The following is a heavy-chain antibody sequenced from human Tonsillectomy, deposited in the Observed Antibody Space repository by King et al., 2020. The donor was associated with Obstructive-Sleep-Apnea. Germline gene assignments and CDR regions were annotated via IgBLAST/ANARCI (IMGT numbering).Heavy chain of an antibody. D-gene: IGHD4-17*01. CDR2: IIPIFGSA. V-gene: IGHV1-69*01. Sequence: VQLVESGAEVKKPGSSVNVSCKASGGTFSSYTISWVRQAPGQGLEWMGGIIPIFGSANYAQKFQGRVTITADESTSTAYMDLSSLRSEDTAVYYCASYQGDYGHFDYWGQGTLVTVSS. CDR1: GGTFSSYT. CDR3: ASYQGDYGHFDY. J-gene: IGHJ4*02.